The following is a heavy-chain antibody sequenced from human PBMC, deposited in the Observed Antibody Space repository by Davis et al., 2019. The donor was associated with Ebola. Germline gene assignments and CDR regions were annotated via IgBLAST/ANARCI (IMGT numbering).Heavy chain of an antibody. CDR2: IKQDGSEK. Sequence: PGGSLRLSCAVSGFTFSSYWMSWVRQAPGKGLEWVANIKQDGSEKYYVDSVKGRFTISRDNAKNSLYLQMNSLRAEDTAVYYCARGTTVGWDNWFDPWGQGTLVTVSS. J-gene: IGHJ5*02. D-gene: IGHD4-11*01. CDR1: GFTFSSYW. V-gene: IGHV3-7*01. CDR3: ARGTTVGWDNWFDP.